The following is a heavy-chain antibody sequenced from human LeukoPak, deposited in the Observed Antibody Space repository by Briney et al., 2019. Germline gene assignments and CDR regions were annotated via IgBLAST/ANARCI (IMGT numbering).Heavy chain of an antibody. CDR3: ARDGAGGWSFFDY. D-gene: IGHD6-19*01. V-gene: IGHV4-59*01. J-gene: IGHJ4*02. CDR2: IYSSGST. Sequence: SETLSLTCTVSGGSISSYYWSWIRQPPGKGLEWIGYIYSSGSTNYNPSLKSRVTISVDTSKNRFSLRLTSVTAADTAVYYCARDGAGGWSFFDYWGQGTLVTVSS. CDR1: GGSISSYY.